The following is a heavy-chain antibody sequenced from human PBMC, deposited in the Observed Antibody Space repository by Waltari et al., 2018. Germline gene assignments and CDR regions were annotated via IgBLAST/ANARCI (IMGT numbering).Heavy chain of an antibody. D-gene: IGHD1-26*01. CDR1: GGTFSSYA. Sequence: QVQLVQSGAEVKKPGSSVKVSCKASGGTFSSYAISWVRQAPGQGLEWMGRIIPHFGTANNEQEVQGRVTIAVDKSTSTAYMEMCSLRSENTAFNYSATIRVYTEWAYFDYWGQGTLVTVSS. J-gene: IGHJ4*02. CDR2: IIPHFGTA. CDR3: ATIRVYTEWAYFDY. V-gene: IGHV1-69*13.